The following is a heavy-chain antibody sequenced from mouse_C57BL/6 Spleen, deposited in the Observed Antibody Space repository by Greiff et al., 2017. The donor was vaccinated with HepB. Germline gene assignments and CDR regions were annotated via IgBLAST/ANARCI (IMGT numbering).Heavy chain of an antibody. CDR1: GYTFTDYY. CDR2: INPNNGGT. D-gene: IGHD1-1*01. J-gene: IGHJ2*01. Sequence: EVKLKQSGPELVKPGASVKISCKASGYTFTDYYMNWVKQSHGKSLEWIGDINPNNGGTSYNQKFKGKATLTVDKSSSTAYMELRSLTSEVSAVYYCAIPLHYYGSTLFDYWGQGTTLTVSS. V-gene: IGHV1-26*01. CDR3: AIPLHYYGSTLFDY.